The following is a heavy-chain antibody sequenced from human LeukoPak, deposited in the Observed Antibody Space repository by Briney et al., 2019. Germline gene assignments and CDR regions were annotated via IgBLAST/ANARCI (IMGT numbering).Heavy chain of an antibody. CDR3: AKDLALEWLPNPLDY. J-gene: IGHJ4*02. CDR1: GFTFSSYA. Sequence: PGGSLRLSCAASGFTFSSYAMSWVRQAPGKGLEWVSAISGSGGSTYYADSVKGRFTISRDNSKNTLYLQMNSLRAEDTAVYYCAKDLALEWLPNPLDYWGQGTLVTVSS. V-gene: IGHV3-23*01. D-gene: IGHD3-3*01. CDR2: ISGSGGST.